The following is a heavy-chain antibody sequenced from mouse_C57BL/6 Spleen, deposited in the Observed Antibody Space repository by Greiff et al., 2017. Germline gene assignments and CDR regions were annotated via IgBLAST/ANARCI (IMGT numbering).Heavy chain of an antibody. D-gene: IGHD2-3*01. V-gene: IGHV1-80*01. J-gene: IGHJ1*03. CDR1: GYAFRSYW. Sequence: VQLQQSGAELVKPGASVKISCKASGYAFRSYWMNWVKQRPGKGLAWIGQIYPGDGATTYNGKFKGKATLTAAKSSSTAYMQLSRLTSEDSSVYFCARSGYDGYYWYCDVWGTGTTVTVSS. CDR2: IYPGDGAT. CDR3: ARSGYDGYYWYCDV.